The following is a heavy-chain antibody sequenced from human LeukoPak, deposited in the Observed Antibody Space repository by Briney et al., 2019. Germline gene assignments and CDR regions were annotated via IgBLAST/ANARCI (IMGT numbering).Heavy chain of an antibody. Sequence: PGGSLRLSCSASGFTFSSYAMHWVRQAPGKGLEYVSAISSNGGSTYYADSVKGRFANSRDNSKNTLYLQMSSLRAEDTAVYYCVRLYYYGSGSYDYWGQGTLVTVSS. D-gene: IGHD3-10*01. J-gene: IGHJ4*02. V-gene: IGHV3-64D*06. CDR2: ISSNGGST. CDR3: VRLYYYGSGSYDY. CDR1: GFTFSSYA.